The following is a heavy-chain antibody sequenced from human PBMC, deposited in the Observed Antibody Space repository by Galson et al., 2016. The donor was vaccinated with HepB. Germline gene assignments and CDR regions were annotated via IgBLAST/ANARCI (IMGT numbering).Heavy chain of an antibody. Sequence: SETLSLTCVVSGGSITSANWWSWVRQPPGEGLEWIGEIFIGGNTHYNPSLDSRVTMSVDKSNNQFSLKLSYVTAADTAVYYCARHLPTTGTWGFDYWGQGTLVTVSS. J-gene: IGHJ4*02. CDR1: GGSITSANW. D-gene: IGHD1-1*01. CDR3: ARHLPTTGTWGFDY. CDR2: IFIGGNT. V-gene: IGHV4-4*02.